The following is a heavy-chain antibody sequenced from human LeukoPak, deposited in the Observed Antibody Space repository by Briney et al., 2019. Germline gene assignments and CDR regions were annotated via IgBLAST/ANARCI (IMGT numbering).Heavy chain of an antibody. CDR1: GFTFSSYH. CDR2: IGSSGSYI. D-gene: IGHD6-13*01. Sequence: GGSLRLSCEVSGFTFSSYHMNWVRQAPGKGLEWVSSIGSSGSYIYYADSLTGRFTISRDNAKNSLYLQMNSLRAEDTAMYYCARDLMGIAYRGAFYYWGQGTLVTVSS. CDR3: ARDLMGIAYRGAFYY. J-gene: IGHJ4*02. V-gene: IGHV3-21*01.